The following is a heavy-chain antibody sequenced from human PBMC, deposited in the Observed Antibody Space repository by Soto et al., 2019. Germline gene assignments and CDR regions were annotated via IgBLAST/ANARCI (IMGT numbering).Heavy chain of an antibody. CDR3: ARWEQPLFDY. CDR1: GFNVSAYT. Sequence: QVKLVESGGGVVQPGRSLRLSCAASGFNVSAYTMHWVRQAPGKGLEWLAVISSDGNHKYYTDSVKGRFTISRDTSTKTLYLQMNSLRAEDTAVYYCARWEQPLFDYWGQGTLVTVS. CDR2: ISSDGNHK. D-gene: IGHD1-26*01. J-gene: IGHJ4*02. V-gene: IGHV3-30-3*01.